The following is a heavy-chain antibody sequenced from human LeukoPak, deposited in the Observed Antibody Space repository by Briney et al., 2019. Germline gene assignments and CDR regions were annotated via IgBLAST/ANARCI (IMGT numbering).Heavy chain of an antibody. J-gene: IGHJ5*02. D-gene: IGHD6-13*01. V-gene: IGHV3-23*01. CDR3: ARAAGWLDP. Sequence: GGSLRLSCAASGFTFTTYAMSWVRQAPGKGLEWASAVSGNGGLTYYADSVKGRFIISRDNSRNTLSLQMNSLRAEDTAVYYCARAAGWLDPWGQGTLVIVSS. CDR2: VSGNGGLT. CDR1: GFTFTTYA.